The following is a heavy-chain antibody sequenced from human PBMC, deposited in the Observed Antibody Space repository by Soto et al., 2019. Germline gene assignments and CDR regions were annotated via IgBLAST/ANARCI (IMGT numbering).Heavy chain of an antibody. Sequence: SETLSLTCSVSGYSVSSSDYYWAWIRQPPGKGLEWIGSMLYSGLTYYNPSLKSRVTLSVDTSKTQFSVRLNSVTASDTAVYYCAPLSVSLSGPYGIHVWGQGTTVTVSS. CDR2: MLYSGLT. CDR3: APLSVSLSGPYGIHV. D-gene: IGHD2-15*01. CDR1: GYSVSSSDYY. J-gene: IGHJ6*02. V-gene: IGHV4-39*01.